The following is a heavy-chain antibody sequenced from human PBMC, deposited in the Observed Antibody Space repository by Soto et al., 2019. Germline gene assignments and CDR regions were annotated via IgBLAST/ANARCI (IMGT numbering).Heavy chain of an antibody. CDR2: LNPNSGGT. V-gene: IGHV1-2*02. CDR1: GYTFTGYY. J-gene: IGHJ3*02. D-gene: IGHD3-22*01. Sequence: ASVKVSCKASGYTFTGYYMHWVRQAPGKGLEWRGWLNPNSGGTNYAQKFQGRITITRDTSISTAYMELSRLRSDDTAVYYCAREVTMIDRAFDIWGQGTMVTVSS. CDR3: AREVTMIDRAFDI.